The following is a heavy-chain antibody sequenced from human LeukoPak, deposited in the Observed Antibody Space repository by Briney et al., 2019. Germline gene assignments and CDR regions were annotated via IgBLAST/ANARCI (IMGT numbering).Heavy chain of an antibody. J-gene: IGHJ4*02. CDR3: AREASLTADY. CDR1: GYSLTNCG. Sequence: ASVKVSCKASGYSLTNCGFTWVRQAPGQGLEWMGWISPYNGNTNYAPKFRGRVTMTTDTSTTTAYLELRSLKSDDTAVYYCAREASLTADYWGQGTLVTVSS. CDR2: ISPYNGNT. V-gene: IGHV1-18*01.